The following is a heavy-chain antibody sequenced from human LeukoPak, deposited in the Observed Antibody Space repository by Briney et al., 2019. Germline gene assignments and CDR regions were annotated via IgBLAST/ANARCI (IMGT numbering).Heavy chain of an antibody. J-gene: IGHJ4*02. D-gene: IGHD2-21*01. V-gene: IGHV3-21*01. CDR2: ISTTGTYT. Sequence: PGGSLRLSCVASGFTFSSYSMNWVRQAPGKGLEWVSSISTTGTYTHFADSVKGRFSISRGNTKSSLFLQMNSLRVEDTAVYYCARVVVDGHSDYWGQGILVTVSS. CDR1: GFTFSSYS. CDR3: ARVVVDGHSDY.